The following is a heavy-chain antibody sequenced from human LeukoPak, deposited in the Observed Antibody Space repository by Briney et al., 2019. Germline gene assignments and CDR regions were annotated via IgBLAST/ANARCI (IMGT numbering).Heavy chain of an antibody. Sequence: SQTLSLTCTVSGGSISSGDYYWSWIRQPPGKGLEWIGYIYYSGSTYYNPSLKSRVTISVDTSKNQFSLKLSSVTAADTAVYYGAREGVGRGDFDYWGQGTLVTVSS. CDR2: IYYSGST. CDR3: AREGVGRGDFDY. D-gene: IGHD3-10*01. V-gene: IGHV4-30-4*01. CDR1: GGSISSGDYY. J-gene: IGHJ4*02.